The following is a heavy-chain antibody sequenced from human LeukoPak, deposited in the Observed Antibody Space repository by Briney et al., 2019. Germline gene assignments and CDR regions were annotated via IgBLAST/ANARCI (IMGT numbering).Heavy chain of an antibody. CDR3: ARDNYDFWSGYYPSNWFDP. CDR1: GYSISSGYY. CDR2: IYHSGST. V-gene: IGHV4-38-2*02. J-gene: IGHJ5*02. Sequence: PSETLSLTCTVSGYSISSGYYWGWIRQPPGKGLEGIGSIYHSGSTYYNPSLKSRVTISVDTSQNQFSLKLSSVTAADTAVYYCARDNYDFWSGYYPSNWFDPWGQGTLVTVSS. D-gene: IGHD3-3*01.